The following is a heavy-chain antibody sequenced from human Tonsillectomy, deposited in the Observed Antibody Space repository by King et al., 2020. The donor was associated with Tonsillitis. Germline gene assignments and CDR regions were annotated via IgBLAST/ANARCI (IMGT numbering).Heavy chain of an antibody. J-gene: IGHJ6*03. CDR1: GGTFSSYA. CDR3: AGGEAPWYMDV. V-gene: IGHV1-69*01. D-gene: IGHD2-15*01. Sequence: QLVQSGAEVKKPGSSVKVSCKASGGTFSSYAFSWVRQAPGQGLEWMGGIIPIFETPNNGQKFQDRVTITADESTRTTYMQLSSLSSEDTAVYYWAGGEAPWYMDVGGRGSSVTVS. CDR2: IIPIFETP.